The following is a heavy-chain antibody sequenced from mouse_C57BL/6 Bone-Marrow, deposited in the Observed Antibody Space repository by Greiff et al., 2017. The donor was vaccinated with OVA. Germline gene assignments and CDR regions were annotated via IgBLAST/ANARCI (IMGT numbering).Heavy chain of an antibody. CDR2: IYPRSGNT. V-gene: IGHV1-81*01. CDR3: ARGDVWYFDF. Sequence: QVQLQQSGAELVRPGASVKLSCKASGYTFTSYGISWVKQRTGQGLEWIGEIYPRSGNTYYNEKFKGKATLTADKSSSTAYMDLRSLTSEDSAVYFCARGDVWYFDFWGTGTAVTVSS. CDR1: GYTFTSYG. D-gene: IGHD3-3*01. J-gene: IGHJ1*03.